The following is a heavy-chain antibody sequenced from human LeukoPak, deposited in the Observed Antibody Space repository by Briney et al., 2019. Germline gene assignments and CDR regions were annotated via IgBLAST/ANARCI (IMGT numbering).Heavy chain of an antibody. CDR2: IYYSVST. CDR3: ARHGNAGHISVWPADY. D-gene: IGHD6-19*01. V-gene: IGHV4-59*08. CDR1: GGSISRYY. J-gene: IGHJ4*02. Sequence: PSETLSLTCTVSGGSISRYYRSWMRQPPGEGLEWIGYIYYSVSTKYNPSRKSRATISVDTSKNQFSLNMSTVTAADTAVYCCARHGNAGHISVWPADYWGQGTLVTVSS.